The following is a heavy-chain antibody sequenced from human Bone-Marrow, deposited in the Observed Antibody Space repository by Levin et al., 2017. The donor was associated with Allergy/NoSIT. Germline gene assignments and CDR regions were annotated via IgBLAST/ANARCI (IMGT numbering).Heavy chain of an antibody. CDR2: MNPNSGDT. Sequence: GGSLRLSCKASGYTFSSYNINWVRQAPGQGLEWMGWMNPNSGDTGYAQTFQGRVTLTRNTSISTVYMELSSLRSECEAVYHRASGHLYSGSCYGPDWFDPWGQGTLVTVSS. CDR1: GYTFSSYN. V-gene: IGHV1-8*01. D-gene: IGHD1-26*01. J-gene: IGHJ5*02. CDR3: ASGHLYSGSCYGPDWFDP.